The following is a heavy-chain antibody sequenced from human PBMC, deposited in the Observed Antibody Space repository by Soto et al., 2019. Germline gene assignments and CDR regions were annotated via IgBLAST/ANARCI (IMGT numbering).Heavy chain of an antibody. CDR3: ARDYYGSGSYYRCLGY. Sequence: ASVKVSCKASGYTFTSYVISWVRQAPGQGLEWMGWISAYNGNTNYAQKLQGRVTMTTDTSTSTAYMELRSLRSDDTAVYYCARDYYGSGSYYRCLGYWGQGTLVTVSS. D-gene: IGHD3-10*01. CDR2: ISAYNGNT. V-gene: IGHV1-18*01. CDR1: GYTFTSYV. J-gene: IGHJ4*02.